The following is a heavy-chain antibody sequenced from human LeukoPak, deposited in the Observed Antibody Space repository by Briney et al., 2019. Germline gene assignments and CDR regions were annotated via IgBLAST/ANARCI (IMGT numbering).Heavy chain of an antibody. Sequence: PEGSLRLSCAGSGFTFSTYWMHWVRQAPGKGLVWVSSISSSSSYIYYADSVKGRFTISRDNAKNSLYLQMNSLRAEDTAVYYCAKGRDGFNSDAFDIWGQGTMVTVSS. J-gene: IGHJ3*02. CDR3: AKGRDGFNSDAFDI. V-gene: IGHV3-21*01. CDR2: ISSSSSYI. CDR1: GFTFSTYW. D-gene: IGHD5-24*01.